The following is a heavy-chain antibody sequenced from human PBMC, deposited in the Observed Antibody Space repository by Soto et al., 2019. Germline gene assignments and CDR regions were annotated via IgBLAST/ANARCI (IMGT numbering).Heavy chain of an antibody. D-gene: IGHD3-16*01. J-gene: IGHJ3*02. Sequence: QVQLQESGPGLVKPSQTLSLTCTVSGGSISSGDYYWSWIRQPPGKGLEWIGYIYYSGSTYYNPSLKSRXXIXVXXSKNQFSLKLSSVTAADTAVYYCARTPFGGGAFDIWGQGTMVTVSS. CDR2: IYYSGST. CDR3: ARTPFGGGAFDI. CDR1: GGSISSGDYY. V-gene: IGHV4-30-4*01.